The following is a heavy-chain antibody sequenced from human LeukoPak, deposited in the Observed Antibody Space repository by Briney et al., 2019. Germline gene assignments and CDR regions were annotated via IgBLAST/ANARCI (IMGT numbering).Heavy chain of an antibody. CDR3: ARASHDYGDYSHFDY. Sequence: PSETLSLTCAVSGGSISSRNWWSWVRQPPGKGLEWIGEIYHSGSTNYNPSLKTRVTISVGKSKNQFSLKLSSVTAADTAVYYCARASHDYGDYSHFDYWGQGTLVTVSS. D-gene: IGHD4-17*01. CDR2: IYHSGST. CDR1: GGSISSRNW. J-gene: IGHJ4*02. V-gene: IGHV4-4*02.